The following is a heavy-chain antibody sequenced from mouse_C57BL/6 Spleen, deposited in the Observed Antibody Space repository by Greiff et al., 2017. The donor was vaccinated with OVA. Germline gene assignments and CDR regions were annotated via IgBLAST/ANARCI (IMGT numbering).Heavy chain of an antibody. CDR1: GYTFTDYE. J-gene: IGHJ3*01. D-gene: IGHD1-1*01. Sequence: QVQLKESGAELVRPGASVTLSCKASGYTFTDYEMHWVKQTPVHGLEWIGAIDPETGGPAYNQKFKGKAILTADKSSSTAYMELRSLTSEDSAVYYCTSYYYGSSFFAYWGQGTLVTVSA. CDR3: TSYYYGSSFFAY. CDR2: IDPETGGP. V-gene: IGHV1-15*01.